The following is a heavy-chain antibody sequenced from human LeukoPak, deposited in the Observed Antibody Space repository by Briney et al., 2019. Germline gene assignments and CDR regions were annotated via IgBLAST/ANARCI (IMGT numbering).Heavy chain of an antibody. D-gene: IGHD1-26*01. CDR1: GFTFSGYE. CDR3: ARDGTRAWELDL. J-gene: IGHJ4*02. V-gene: IGHV3-48*03. CDR2: ISGSGDSI. Sequence: PGGSLRLSCAASGFTFSGYEMNWVRQAPGKGLEWVSYISGSGDSIDQADSVKGRFTISRDNAKNSLYLQMHSLRAEDTAVYYCARDGTRAWELDLCGQGTLVTVSS.